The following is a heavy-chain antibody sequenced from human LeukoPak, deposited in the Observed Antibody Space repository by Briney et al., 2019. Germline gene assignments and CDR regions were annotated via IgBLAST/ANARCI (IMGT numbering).Heavy chain of an antibody. V-gene: IGHV1-46*01. CDR1: GYTFTSYY. CDR2: INPSGGST. J-gene: IGHJ2*01. Sequence: ASVKVSCKASGYTFTSYYMHWVRQAPGQGLEWMGIINPSGGSTSYAQKFQGRVTMTRDTSTSTVYMELSSLRSEDTAAYYCARRAAVAGPDWYFDLWGRGTLVTVSS. D-gene: IGHD6-19*01. CDR3: ARRAAVAGPDWYFDL.